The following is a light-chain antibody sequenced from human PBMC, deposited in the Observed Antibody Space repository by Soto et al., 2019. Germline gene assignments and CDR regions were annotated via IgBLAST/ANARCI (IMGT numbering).Light chain of an antibody. Sequence: EIVLTQSPATLSLSPGERATLSCRASQSVSSYLAWYQKKPGQANRLLHYGANSKATGIPERFRGSGSGKDFTLTISRLAPDNFAVYYCQHYGSSRTFGQGTKVDI. CDR2: GAN. V-gene: IGKV3-20*01. J-gene: IGKJ1*01. CDR1: QSVSSY. CDR3: QHYGSSRT.